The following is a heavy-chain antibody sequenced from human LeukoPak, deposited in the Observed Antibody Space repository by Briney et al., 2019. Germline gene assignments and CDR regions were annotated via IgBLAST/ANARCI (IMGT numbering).Heavy chain of an antibody. D-gene: IGHD4-17*01. CDR3: AKERQAGDYFTSDY. Sequence: GGSLRLSCAASGFTFSTYTLSWVRQAPGKGLEWVSAVNGGGNTWYAGSVKGRFTISRDNSKNTLYLQMNSLRAEDTAIYYCAKERQAGDYFTSDYWGLGALVTVSS. CDR2: VNGGGNT. J-gene: IGHJ4*02. CDR1: GFTFSTYT. V-gene: IGHV3-23*01.